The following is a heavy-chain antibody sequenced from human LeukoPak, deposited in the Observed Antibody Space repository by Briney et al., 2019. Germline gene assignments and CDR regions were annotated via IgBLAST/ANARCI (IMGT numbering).Heavy chain of an antibody. CDR2: IYTSGST. CDR3: ARDGYYYDSSGYYYGDYFDY. D-gene: IGHD3-22*01. J-gene: IGHJ4*02. Sequence: PETLSLTCTVSGGSLSSSSSYWGWIRQPPGRGLEWVGPIYTSGSTNYNPYFKSRVTMPVDTSKNQFSLKLSSVTAADTAVYYCARDGYYYDSSGYYYGDYFDYWGQGTLVT. CDR1: GGSLSSSSSY. V-gene: IGHV4-61*05.